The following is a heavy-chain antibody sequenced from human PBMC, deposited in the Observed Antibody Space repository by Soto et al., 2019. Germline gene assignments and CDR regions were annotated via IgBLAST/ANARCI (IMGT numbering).Heavy chain of an antibody. Sequence: QVQLVQSGAEVKKPGASVKVSCKASGYTFTSYGISWVRQAPGQGLEWMGWISAYNGNTNYAQKLQGRVTMTTDTPTSTAYMELRSLRSDDTAVYYCAREVAAAVDYYYYGMDVWGQGTTVTVSS. CDR1: GYTFTSYG. V-gene: IGHV1-18*01. CDR2: ISAYNGNT. J-gene: IGHJ6*02. CDR3: AREVAAAVDYYYYGMDV. D-gene: IGHD6-13*01.